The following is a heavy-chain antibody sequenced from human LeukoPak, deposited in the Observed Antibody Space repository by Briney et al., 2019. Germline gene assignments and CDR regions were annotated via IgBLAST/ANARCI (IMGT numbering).Heavy chain of an antibody. D-gene: IGHD6-13*01. CDR1: GFTFSSHS. J-gene: IGHJ4*02. Sequence: GASLRLSCAASGFTFSSHSMHWVRQAPGSGLEWVSSISSGGTCIYYADSVKGRFTISRDDAKNSVYLPMNSLRAEGKAVHYCARAAALDYWGQGTLVTVSS. V-gene: IGHV3-21*04. CDR3: ARAAALDY. CDR2: ISSGGTCI.